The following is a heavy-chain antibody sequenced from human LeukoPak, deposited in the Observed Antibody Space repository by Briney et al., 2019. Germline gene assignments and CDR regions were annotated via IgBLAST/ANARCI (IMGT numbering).Heavy chain of an antibody. CDR3: ARVRTYSSSWYGRDY. V-gene: IGHV4-34*01. CDR1: GGSFSGYY. J-gene: IGHJ4*02. D-gene: IGHD6-13*01. CDR2: INHSGST. Sequence: PSETLSLTCAVYGGSFSGYYWSWIRQPPGEGLEWIGEINHSGSTNYNPSLKSRVTISVDTSKNQFSLKLSSVTAADTAVYYCARVRTYSSSWYGRDYWGQGPLVTVSS.